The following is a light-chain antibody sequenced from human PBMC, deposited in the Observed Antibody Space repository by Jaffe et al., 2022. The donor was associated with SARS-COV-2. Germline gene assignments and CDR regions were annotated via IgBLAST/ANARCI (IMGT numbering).Light chain of an antibody. CDR3: QQYNSDSRT. Sequence: DIQMTQSPSTLSASVGDRVTITCRASQSISNWLAWYQQKPGKAPKLLIYKASSLESGVPSRFSGSGSGTEFTLTISSLQPEDFATYYCQQYNSDSRTFGQGTKLEIK. CDR2: KAS. V-gene: IGKV1-5*03. J-gene: IGKJ2*01. CDR1: QSISNW.